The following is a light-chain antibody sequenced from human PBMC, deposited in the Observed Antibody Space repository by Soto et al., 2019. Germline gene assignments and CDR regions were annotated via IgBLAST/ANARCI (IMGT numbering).Light chain of an antibody. J-gene: IGKJ2*01. Sequence: DIQMTQSPSSLSASVGDRVTITCRASQSISSYLNWYQQKPGKAPKLLIYAASSLQSGVPSRFSGSGSGPDFTLTISSLPPEEFATYYCQQSYSTPYTFGQGTKLEIK. V-gene: IGKV1-39*01. CDR1: QSISSY. CDR3: QQSYSTPYT. CDR2: AAS.